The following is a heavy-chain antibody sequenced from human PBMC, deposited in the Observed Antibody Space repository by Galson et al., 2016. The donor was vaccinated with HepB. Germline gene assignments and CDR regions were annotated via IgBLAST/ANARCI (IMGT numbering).Heavy chain of an antibody. D-gene: IGHD6-19*01. J-gene: IGHJ4*02. Sequence: SLRLSCAASGFSFSNCGMHWARQAPGKGLEWVGVSTYGESDEHYADSVKGRFTISRDNSKKTLYLQMDSLRVDDTAVYYCVKEESSGYYRTGDYWGQGTLVTVSS. CDR1: GFSFSNCG. V-gene: IGHV3-30*18. CDR3: VKEESSGYYRTGDY. CDR2: STYGESDE.